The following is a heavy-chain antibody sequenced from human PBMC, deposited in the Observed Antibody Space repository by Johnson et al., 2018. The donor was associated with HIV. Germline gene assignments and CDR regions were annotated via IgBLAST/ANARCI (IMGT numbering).Heavy chain of an antibody. J-gene: IGHJ3*02. D-gene: IGHD3-9*01. V-gene: IGHV3-7*02. CDR2: IKEDGTAR. CDR1: GFTFSNYW. CDR3: ASLPLRYRSWDDI. Sequence: VQLVESGGGLVQPGGSLRLSCAASGFTFSNYWMNWVRRAPGKGLEWVANIKEDGTARYYVDSVRGRFTISRDNANNSLYLQMNSLRAEDTAVYYCASLPLRYRSWDDIWGQGTMVTVSS.